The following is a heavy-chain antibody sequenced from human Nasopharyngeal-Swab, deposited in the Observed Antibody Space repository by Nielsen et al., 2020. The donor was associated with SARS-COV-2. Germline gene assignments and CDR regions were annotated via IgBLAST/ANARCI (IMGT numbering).Heavy chain of an antibody. Sequence: ASVKVSCKASGYTFTGYYMHWVRQAPGQGLEWMGRINPNSGGTNYAQKFQGRVTMTRDTSISTAYMGLSRLRSDDTAVYYCARSGSYSDAFDIWGQGTMVTVSS. V-gene: IGHV1-2*06. CDR2: INPNSGGT. CDR1: GYTFTGYY. CDR3: ARSGSYSDAFDI. J-gene: IGHJ3*02. D-gene: IGHD1-26*01.